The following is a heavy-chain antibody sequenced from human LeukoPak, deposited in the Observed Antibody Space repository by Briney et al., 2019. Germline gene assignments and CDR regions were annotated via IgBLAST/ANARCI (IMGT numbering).Heavy chain of an antibody. CDR3: ARAGIAVVGYAFDI. CDR2: ISAYNGNT. J-gene: IGHJ3*02. D-gene: IGHD6-19*01. CDR1: GSTFSSYD. Sequence: ASVKVSCKASGSTFSSYDISWVRQAPGQGLEWMGWISAYNGNTNYAQKLQGRVTMTTDTSTSTAYMELRSLRSDDTAVYYCARAGIAVVGYAFDIWGQGTMVTVSS. V-gene: IGHV1-18*01.